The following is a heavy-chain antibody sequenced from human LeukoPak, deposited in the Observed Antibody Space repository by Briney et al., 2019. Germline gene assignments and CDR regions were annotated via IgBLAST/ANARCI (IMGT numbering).Heavy chain of an antibody. CDR3: ARTDMVNYYGMDV. D-gene: IGHD5-18*01. V-gene: IGHV3-23*01. J-gene: IGHJ6*02. CDR1: GFTFSSYA. Sequence: PGVSLRLSCTASGFTFSSYAMSWVRQAPGKGLEWVSAISGSGGSTYYADSVKGRFTISRDNSKNTLYLQMNSLRAEDTAVYYCARTDMVNYYGMDVWGQGTTVTVSS. CDR2: ISGSGGST.